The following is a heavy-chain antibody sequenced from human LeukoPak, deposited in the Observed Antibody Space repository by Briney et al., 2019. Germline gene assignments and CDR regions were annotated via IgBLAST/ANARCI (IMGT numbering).Heavy chain of an antibody. CDR1: GFTFSGSV. Sequence: GGSLRLSCAACGFTFSGSVMHWVRQASGKGLEWLGRIRSKADDYATAYAESVKGRFTISGDDSKNTAYLQMSSLKTEDTAVYYCSGGVYGDFDYWGQGALVTVSS. V-gene: IGHV3-73*01. J-gene: IGHJ4*02. D-gene: IGHD4-17*01. CDR2: IRSKADDYAT. CDR3: SGGVYGDFDY.